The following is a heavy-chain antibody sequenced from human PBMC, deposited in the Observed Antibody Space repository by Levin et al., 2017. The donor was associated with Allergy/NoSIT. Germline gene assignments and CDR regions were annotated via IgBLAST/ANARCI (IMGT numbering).Heavy chain of an antibody. CDR1: GGSISSGDYY. V-gene: IGHV4-30-4*01. CDR3: ARRDPEVGNWFDP. D-gene: IGHD1-14*01. CDR2: IYYSGST. Sequence: SETLSLTCTVSGGSISSGDYYWSWIRQPPGKGLEWIGYIYYSGSTYYNPSLKSRVTISVDTSKNQFSLKLSSVTAADTAVYYCARRDPEVGNWFDPWGQGTLVTVSS. J-gene: IGHJ5*02.